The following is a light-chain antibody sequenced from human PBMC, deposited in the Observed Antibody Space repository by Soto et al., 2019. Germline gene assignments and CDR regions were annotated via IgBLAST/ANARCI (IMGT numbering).Light chain of an antibody. J-gene: IGLJ1*01. CDR3: CSYAGNSLYV. Sequence: QSALTQPASVSGSPGQSITISCTGTSSDVGSYNLVSWYQQHPGKAPKLMIYEGSKRPSGVSNRFSGSKSGNTASLTIPGLQAEDEADYYCCSYAGNSLYVFGTGTKVTVL. CDR2: EGS. CDR1: SSDVGSYNL. V-gene: IGLV2-23*01.